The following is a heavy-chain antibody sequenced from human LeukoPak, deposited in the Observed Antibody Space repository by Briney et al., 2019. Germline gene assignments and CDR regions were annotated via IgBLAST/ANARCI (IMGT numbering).Heavy chain of an antibody. D-gene: IGHD3-22*01. CDR1: GFTFSSYA. CDR2: ISSSSSTI. V-gene: IGHV3-48*01. CDR3: ARYAYDSSGYPMYYFDY. Sequence: PGGSLRLSCAASGFTFSSYAMHWVRQAPGKGLEWGSYISSSSSTIYYADSVKGRFTISRDNAKNSLYLQMNSLRAEATAVYYCARYAYDSSGYPMYYFDYWGQGTLVTVSS. J-gene: IGHJ4*02.